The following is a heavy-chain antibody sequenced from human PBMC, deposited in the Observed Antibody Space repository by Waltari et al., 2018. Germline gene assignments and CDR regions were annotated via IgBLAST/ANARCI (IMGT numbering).Heavy chain of an antibody. D-gene: IGHD4-17*01. J-gene: IGHJ4*02. Sequence: QVQLQESGPGLVKPSQTLSLTCTVSGGSISSGYYWSWIRQPAGKGLEWIGRIYTSGSTNYNPSLKSRVTIAVDTSKNQFSLKLSSVTAADTAVYYCARDTVTTGFDYWGQGTLVTVSS. CDR3: ARDTVTTGFDY. V-gene: IGHV4-61*02. CDR1: GGSISSGYY. CDR2: IYTSGST.